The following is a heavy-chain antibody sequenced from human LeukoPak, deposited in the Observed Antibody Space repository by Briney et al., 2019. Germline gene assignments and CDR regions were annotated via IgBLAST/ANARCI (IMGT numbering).Heavy chain of an antibody. V-gene: IGHV1-69*05. CDR3: ARSQLGFYDAFDI. CDR2: IIPIFGTA. D-gene: IGHD1-1*01. J-gene: IGHJ3*02. Sequence: VGIIPIFGTANYAQKFQGRVTITTDESTSTAYMELSSLRSEDTAVYYCARSQLGFYDAFDIWGQGTMVTVSS.